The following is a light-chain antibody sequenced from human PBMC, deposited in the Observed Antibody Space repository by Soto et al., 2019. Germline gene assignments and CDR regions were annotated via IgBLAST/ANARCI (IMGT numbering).Light chain of an antibody. CDR1: QSVSSY. CDR3: QQRSSCPLT. J-gene: IGKJ4*01. Sequence: EIVLTQSPATLSLSPGERATLSCSASQSVSSYLAWYQQKPGQAPRLLIYDASNRAAGVPARFSGSGSGTDFTLTISSPETEDFVVYYCQQRSSCPLTFGGGTKMEI. V-gene: IGKV3-11*01. CDR2: DAS.